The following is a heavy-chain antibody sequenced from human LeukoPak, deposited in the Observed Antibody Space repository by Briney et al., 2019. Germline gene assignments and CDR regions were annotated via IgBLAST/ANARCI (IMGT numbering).Heavy chain of an antibody. J-gene: IGHJ4*02. V-gene: IGHV1-2*02. CDR2: INPNSGGA. CDR3: ARDRSITSSIAARIPSDY. Sequence: ASVKVSCKASGYTFTGYYMHWVRQAPGQGLEWMGWINPNSGGANYAQKVQGRVTMTRDTSISTAYMELSRLRSDDTAVYYCARDRSITSSIAARIPSDYWGQGTLVTVSS. D-gene: IGHD6-6*01. CDR1: GYTFTGYY.